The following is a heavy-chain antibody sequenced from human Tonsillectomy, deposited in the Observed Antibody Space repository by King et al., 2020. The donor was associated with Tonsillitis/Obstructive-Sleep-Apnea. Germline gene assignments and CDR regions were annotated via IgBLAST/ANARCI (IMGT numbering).Heavy chain of an antibody. D-gene: IGHD6-19*01. V-gene: IGHV3-33*01. CDR3: ARDQGIAVAGDDAFDI. CDR1: GFTFSSYG. Sequence: VQLVEFGGGVVQPGRSLRLSCAASGFTFSSYGMHWVRQAPGKGLEWVAVIWYDGSNKYYADSVKGRFTISRDNSKNTLYLQMNSLRAEDTAVYYCARDQGIAVAGDDAFDIWGQGTMVTVSS. CDR2: IWYDGSNK. J-gene: IGHJ3*02.